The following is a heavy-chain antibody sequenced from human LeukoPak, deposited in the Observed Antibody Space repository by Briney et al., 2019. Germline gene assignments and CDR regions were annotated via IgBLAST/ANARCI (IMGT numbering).Heavy chain of an antibody. V-gene: IGHV3-48*03. Sequence: GGSLRLSCEASGFTFSSYEMNWVRQAPGKGLEWVSYISSSGSTIDYAGSVKGRFTISRDNSKNTLYLQMNSLRAEDTAVYYCAKDSTMSSGNDYWGQGTLVTVSS. CDR1: GFTFSSYE. J-gene: IGHJ4*02. D-gene: IGHD3-22*01. CDR2: ISSSGSTI. CDR3: AKDSTMSSGNDY.